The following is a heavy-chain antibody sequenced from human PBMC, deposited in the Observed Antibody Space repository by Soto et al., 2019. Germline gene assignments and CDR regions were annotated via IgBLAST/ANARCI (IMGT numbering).Heavy chain of an antibody. D-gene: IGHD3-3*01. CDR1: GYTFSTYS. CDR2: ISSDSDTI. CDR3: ARLYYDYV. Sequence: QLVESGGGLVQPGGSLRLSCAASGYTFSTYSMNWVRQAPGKGLEWVSYISSDSDTIYYADSVRGRFTISRDAATNSLYLQMNSLRDEDTAIYYCARLYYDYVWGQGTTVTVSS. V-gene: IGHV3-48*02. J-gene: IGHJ6*02.